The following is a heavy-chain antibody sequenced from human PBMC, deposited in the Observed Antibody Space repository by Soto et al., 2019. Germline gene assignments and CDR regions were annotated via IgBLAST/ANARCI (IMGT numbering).Heavy chain of an antibody. CDR3: AKGVSGYPIDY. CDR1: GFTFSSYA. V-gene: IGHV3-23*01. CDR2: ISGSGGST. Sequence: EVQLLESGGGLVQPGGSLRLSCAASGFTFSSYAMSWVRQAPGKGLEWVSAISGSGGSTYYADSVKGRFTIARDNSKNSLSLQMNSLRAEDTALYYWAKGVSGYPIDYWGQGTLVTVSS. J-gene: IGHJ4*02. D-gene: IGHD6-25*01.